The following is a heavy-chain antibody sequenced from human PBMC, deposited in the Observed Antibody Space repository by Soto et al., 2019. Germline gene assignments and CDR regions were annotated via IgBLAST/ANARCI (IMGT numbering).Heavy chain of an antibody. CDR1: GVSFTDHG. CDR3: ARGVVSGFDHWYFDL. Sequence: QVQLVQSGAEVKKPGSSVKVSCRASGVSFTDHGISWLRQAPGQGLEWIGGFTPKFGTANYAPKFQGRVSITADESKTTASETLSILSPEDTAVYFCARGVVSGFDHWYFDLWGRGTLITVSS. CDR2: FTPKFGTA. J-gene: IGHJ2*01. V-gene: IGHV1-69*01. D-gene: IGHD5-12*01.